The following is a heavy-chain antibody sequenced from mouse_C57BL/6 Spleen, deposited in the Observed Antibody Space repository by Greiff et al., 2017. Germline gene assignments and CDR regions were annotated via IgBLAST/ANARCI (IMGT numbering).Heavy chain of an antibody. CDR2: IHPNSGST. V-gene: IGHV1-64*01. CDR1: ATTFPSYW. D-gene: IGHD2-3*01. CDR3: ARDGLYAMDY. Sequence: QVQLQQPGAELVKPGASVRWSSRPSATTFPSYWWHWVKQSPGQGLEGIGMIHPNSGSTNYNEKFKSKATLTVDKSSSTAYMQLSSLTSEDSAVYYCARDGLYAMDYWGQGTSVTVSS. J-gene: IGHJ4*01.